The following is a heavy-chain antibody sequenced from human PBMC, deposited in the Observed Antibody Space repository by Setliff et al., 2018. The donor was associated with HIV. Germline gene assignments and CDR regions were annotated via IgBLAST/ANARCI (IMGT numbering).Heavy chain of an antibody. Sequence: PSETLSLTCSVSGDSISSSYWGWIRQPPGKGLECIGYVHYSGNTNYNPSLKSRLTISVDTSKNQFSLKLSSVTAADTAMYYCARLNFRSDPYYFDYWGQGTLVTVSS. CDR3: ARLNFRSDPYYFDY. CDR2: VHYSGNT. J-gene: IGHJ4*02. D-gene: IGHD2-21*01. V-gene: IGHV4-59*08. CDR1: GDSISSSY.